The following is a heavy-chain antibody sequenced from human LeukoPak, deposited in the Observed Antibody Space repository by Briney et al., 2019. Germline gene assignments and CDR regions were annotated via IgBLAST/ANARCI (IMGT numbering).Heavy chain of an antibody. CDR3: ARLSGYSSGHYYSDY. CDR1: GGSVSSDSYF. V-gene: IGHV4-61*01. Sequence: PSETLSLTCSVSGGSVSSDSYFWNWIRQPPGKGLEWIGYIYYRGSTNYNPSLKSRVTISVDTSKNQFSLKLSSVTAADTAVYYCARLSGYSSGHYYSDYWGQGTLVTVSS. CDR2: IYYRGST. D-gene: IGHD3-22*01. J-gene: IGHJ4*02.